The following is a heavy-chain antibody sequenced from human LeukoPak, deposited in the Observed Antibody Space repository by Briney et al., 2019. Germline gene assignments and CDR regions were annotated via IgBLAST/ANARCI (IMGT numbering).Heavy chain of an antibody. J-gene: IGHJ4*02. CDR1: GFTVSSNY. D-gene: IGHD5-12*01. V-gene: IGHV3-53*01. CDR2: IYIGDST. CDR3: AKLVATISD. Sequence: GGSLRLSCAASGFTVSSNYMSWVRQAPGKGLEWVSVIYIGDSTYYADSVKGRFTISRHNSKNTLYLQMNSLRAEDTAVYYCAKLVATISDWGQGTLVIVSS.